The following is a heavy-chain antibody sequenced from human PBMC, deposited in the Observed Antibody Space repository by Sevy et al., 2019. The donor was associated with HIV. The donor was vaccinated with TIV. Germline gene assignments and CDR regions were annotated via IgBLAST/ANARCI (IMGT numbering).Heavy chain of an antibody. V-gene: IGHV3-7*01. J-gene: IGHJ4*02. CDR3: ARDDGNYYFHY. CDR1: GFTCSKYW. Sequence: GGSLRLSCAASGFTCSKYWMGWVRQAPGKGLEWVANIKKDAGQKYYVDSVKGRFTISRDNAKNSLYLQMNSLRAEDTAVYFCARDDGNYYFHYWGQGTLVTVSS. CDR2: IKKDAGQK. D-gene: IGHD1-7*01.